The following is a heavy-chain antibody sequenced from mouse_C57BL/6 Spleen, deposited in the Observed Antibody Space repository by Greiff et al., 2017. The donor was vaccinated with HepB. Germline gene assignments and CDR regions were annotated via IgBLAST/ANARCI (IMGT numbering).Heavy chain of an antibody. CDR2: INPNNGGT. CDR3: ARSGLYDGYYVGVDY. D-gene: IGHD2-3*01. Sequence: EVQLQQSGPELVKPGASVKISCKASGYTFTDYYMNWVKQSHGKSLEWIGDINPNNGGTSYNQKFKGKATLTVDKSSSTAYMELRSLTSEDSAVYYCARSGLYDGYYVGVDYWGQGTTLTVSS. J-gene: IGHJ2*01. V-gene: IGHV1-26*01. CDR1: GYTFTDYY.